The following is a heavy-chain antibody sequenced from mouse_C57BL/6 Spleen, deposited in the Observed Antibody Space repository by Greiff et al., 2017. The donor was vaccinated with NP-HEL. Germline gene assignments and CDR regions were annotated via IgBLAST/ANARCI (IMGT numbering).Heavy chain of an antibody. CDR2: INPGSGGT. CDR1: GYAFTNYL. CDR3: ARRGDGYYVSWFAY. J-gene: IGHJ3*01. V-gene: IGHV1-54*01. Sequence: VQLQQPGAELVRPGTSVKVSCKASGYAFTNYLIEWVKQRPGQGLEWIGVINPGSGGTNYNEKFKGKATLTADQSSSTAYMQLSSLTSEDSAVYFCARRGDGYYVSWFAYWGQGTLVTVSA. D-gene: IGHD2-3*01.